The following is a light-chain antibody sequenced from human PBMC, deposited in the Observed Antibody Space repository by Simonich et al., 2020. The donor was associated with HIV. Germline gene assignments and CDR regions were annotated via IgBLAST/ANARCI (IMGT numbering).Light chain of an antibody. CDR3: QQYNNWPSPFT. Sequence: EIVMTQSPATLSVSPGERATLSCRASQSVSSNLAWYQQKPGQAPSLLIYSASTRATGIPARFSGSGSGTEFPLTISSMQSEDFAVYYCQQYNNWPSPFTFGPGTKVYIK. J-gene: IGKJ3*01. CDR1: QSVSSN. V-gene: IGKV3-15*01. CDR2: SAS.